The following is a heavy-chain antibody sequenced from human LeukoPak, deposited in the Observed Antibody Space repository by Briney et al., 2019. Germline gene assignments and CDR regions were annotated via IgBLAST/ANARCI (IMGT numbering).Heavy chain of an antibody. CDR1: GCSISSSSYY. J-gene: IGHJ6*03. CDR3: GGEPGNDYYYSDDG. CDR2: IYYGGST. Sequence: SETLSLTCTVSGCSISSSSYYWGWIRPPQGKGLEWGGSIYYGGSTYYNPSLKSRVTLSVTTSKNQSLLMLSSITAANTAVYSCGGEPGNDYYYSDDGWGKRPTVTVSS. V-gene: IGHV4-39*06. D-gene: IGHD1-14*01.